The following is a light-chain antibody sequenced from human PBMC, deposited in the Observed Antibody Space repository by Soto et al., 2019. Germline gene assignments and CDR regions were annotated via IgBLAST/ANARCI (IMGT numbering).Light chain of an antibody. CDR1: QSLLYSSNNKNY. J-gene: IGKJ4*01. Sequence: DIVMTQSPNSLAVSLGERATINCKSSQSLLYSSNNKNYFGWYQQKPGQAPRLLIYGASSRATGIPDRFSGSGSGTDFTLTISRLEPEDFAVYYCQQYGSSPLTFGRGTKVEIK. V-gene: IGKV4-1*01. CDR2: GAS. CDR3: QQYGSSPLT.